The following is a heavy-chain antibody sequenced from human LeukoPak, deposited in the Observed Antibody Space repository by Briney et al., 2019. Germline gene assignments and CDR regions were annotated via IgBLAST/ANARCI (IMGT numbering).Heavy chain of an antibody. J-gene: IGHJ3*02. CDR2: INPNGGDT. V-gene: IGHV1-2*02. Sequence: ASVRVSCKASGYSFTGYFIHWVRQAPGQGPEWMGWINPNGGDTNYAQNLQGRVIMTRDTSISTAYMDLSMLRSDDTAFYYCARELPPDSSGYSQDALDIWGQGTGVIVS. CDR3: ARELPPDSSGYSQDALDI. D-gene: IGHD3-22*01. CDR1: GYSFTGYF.